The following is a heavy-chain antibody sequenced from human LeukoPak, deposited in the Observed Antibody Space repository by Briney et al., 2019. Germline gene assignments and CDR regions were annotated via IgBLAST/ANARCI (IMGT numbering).Heavy chain of an antibody. CDR3: ARELVRFWFDP. V-gene: IGHV1-8*01. Sequence: ASVKVSCKASGYTFTSYDINWVRQATGQGLEWMGWMNPNSGNTGYAQKFQGRVTMTRNTSISTAYMELSRLRSDDTAVYYCARELVRFWFDPWGQGTLVTVSS. J-gene: IGHJ5*02. CDR1: GYTFTSYD. D-gene: IGHD6-13*01. CDR2: MNPNSGNT.